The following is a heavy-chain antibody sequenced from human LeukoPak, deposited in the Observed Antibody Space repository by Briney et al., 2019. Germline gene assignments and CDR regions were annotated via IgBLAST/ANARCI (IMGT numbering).Heavy chain of an antibody. V-gene: IGHV3-23*01. Sequence: GGSLRLSCAASGFTFNSYSMYSVRQAPGRGLEWVSCILGGGGSAHYADSVAGRVTIDRNNSKHCVCLQTDRLRAEDPAVYYCAKTTTGYSSGRYPGWPAGYWGQGALVTVSS. D-gene: IGHD6-19*01. CDR1: GFTFNSYS. CDR2: ILGGGGSA. CDR3: AKTTTGYSSGRYPGWPAGY. J-gene: IGHJ4*02.